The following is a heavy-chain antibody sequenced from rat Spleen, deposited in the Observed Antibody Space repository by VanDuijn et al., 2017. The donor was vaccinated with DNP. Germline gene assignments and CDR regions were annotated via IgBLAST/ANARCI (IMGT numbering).Heavy chain of an antibody. J-gene: IGHJ4*01. CDR2: ISTNGGNT. D-gene: IGHD1-11*01. V-gene: IGHV5-46*01. CDR3: ARDNYGTYGAMDA. Sequence: EVQLIESGGGLVQPGRSMKLSCEASGFTFSAFPMAWVRQAPTKGLEWVASISTNGGNTYYRDSVKGRFTISRDNAKSTLYLQMNSLRSEDTATYYCARDNYGTYGAMDAWGQGTSVTVSS. CDR1: GFTFSAFP.